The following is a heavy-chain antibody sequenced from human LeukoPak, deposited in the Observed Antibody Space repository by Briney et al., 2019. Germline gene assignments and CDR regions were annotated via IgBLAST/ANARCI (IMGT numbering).Heavy chain of an antibody. J-gene: IGHJ4*02. CDR3: AKDFGTEYGDCYFVH. V-gene: IGHV3-23*01. CDR1: GFNFSTYA. CDR2: ISGSGGTT. Sequence: GGSLRLSRAASGFNFSTYAMSWVRQAQGEGLQWLSLISGSGGTTYYADSVRGRFTISRDNSKNTLYLQTNSLRAEDTAVYYCAKDFGTEYGDCYFVHWGQGGLVTVSS. D-gene: IGHD4-17*01.